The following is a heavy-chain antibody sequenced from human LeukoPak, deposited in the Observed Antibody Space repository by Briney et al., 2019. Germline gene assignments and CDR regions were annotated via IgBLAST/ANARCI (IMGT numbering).Heavy chain of an antibody. J-gene: IGHJ4*02. CDR2: ISYDGSNK. Sequence: GGSLRLSCAASGFTFSSYAMHWVRQAPGKGLEWVAVISYDGSNKYYADSVKGRFTISRDNSKNTLYLQMNSLRAEDTAVYYCARDSNYDFWSGPPSFDYWGQGTLVTVSS. D-gene: IGHD3-3*01. CDR1: GFTFSSYA. V-gene: IGHV3-30-3*01. CDR3: ARDSNYDFWSGPPSFDY.